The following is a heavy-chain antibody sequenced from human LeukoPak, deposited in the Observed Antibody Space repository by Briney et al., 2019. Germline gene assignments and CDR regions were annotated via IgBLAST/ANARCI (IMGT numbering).Heavy chain of an antibody. V-gene: IGHV3-7*01. CDR1: GFTFSSYW. Sequence: GGSLRLSCAASGFTFSSYWMSWVRQAPGKGLEWVANIKQDGSEKYYVDPVKGRFTISRDNAKNSLYLQMNSLRAEDTAVYYCARDFVVVAATPLPDYWGQGTLVTVSS. D-gene: IGHD2-15*01. CDR2: IKQDGSEK. CDR3: ARDFVVVAATPLPDY. J-gene: IGHJ4*02.